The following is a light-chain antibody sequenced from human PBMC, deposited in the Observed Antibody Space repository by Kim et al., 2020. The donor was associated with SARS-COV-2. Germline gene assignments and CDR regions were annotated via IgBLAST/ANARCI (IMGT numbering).Light chain of an antibody. J-gene: IGKJ4*01. V-gene: IGKV1-27*01. CDR3: QQYNSAPRT. Sequence: DIQMTQSPSSLSASVGDRVTITCRASQGISTYLAWYQQKPGKIPKLLIYAASTLQSGVPSRFSGSGSGTDFTLTISSLQPEDVATYYCQQYNSAPRTFGGGTKVDIK. CDR2: AAS. CDR1: QGISTY.